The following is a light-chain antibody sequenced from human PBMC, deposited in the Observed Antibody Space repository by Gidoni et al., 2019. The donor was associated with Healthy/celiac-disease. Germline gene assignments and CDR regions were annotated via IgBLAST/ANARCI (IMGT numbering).Light chain of an antibody. CDR2: DAS. Sequence: DIEMTQSPSSLSASVGDRVTIPCRASQSISSYLNWYQQKPGKAPKLLIYDASSLQSGVPSRFSGSGSGTDFTLTISSLQPEDFATYYCQQSYSNPFTFXPXTKVDIK. V-gene: IGKV1-39*01. CDR3: QQSYSNPFT. J-gene: IGKJ3*01. CDR1: QSISSY.